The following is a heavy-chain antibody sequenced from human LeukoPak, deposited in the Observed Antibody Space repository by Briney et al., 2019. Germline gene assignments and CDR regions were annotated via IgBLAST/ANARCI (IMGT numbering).Heavy chain of an antibody. Sequence: GGSLRLSCAASGFTFSSYEMNWVRQAPGKGLEWVSYISSSGSTIYYADSVKGRSTISRDNAKNSLYLQMNSLRAEDTAVYYCARTNAPSGEVDYWGQGTLVTVSS. CDR2: ISSSGSTI. CDR1: GFTFSSYE. CDR3: ARTNAPSGEVDY. V-gene: IGHV3-48*03. D-gene: IGHD2-8*01. J-gene: IGHJ4*02.